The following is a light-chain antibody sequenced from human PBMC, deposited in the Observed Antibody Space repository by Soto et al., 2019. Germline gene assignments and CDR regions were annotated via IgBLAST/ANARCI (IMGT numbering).Light chain of an antibody. CDR2: KAS. CDR1: QSISTW. V-gene: IGKV1-5*03. CDR3: QQYNTYSWT. Sequence: DIQMTQSPSTLSASVGDRVTITCRASQSISTWLAWFQQKPGKAPELIIYKASTLEKGVTLRFSGSGSGTEFTLTISSLQPDDFATYYCQQYNTYSWTFGQGTKVEIK. J-gene: IGKJ1*01.